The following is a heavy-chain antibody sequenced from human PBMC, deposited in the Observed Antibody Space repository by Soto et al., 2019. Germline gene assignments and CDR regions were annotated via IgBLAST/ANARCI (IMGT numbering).Heavy chain of an antibody. D-gene: IGHD5-12*01. CDR1: GFTFSGSA. CDR3: TRGRDGYNDAFDI. CDR2: IRSKANSYAT. V-gene: IGHV3-73*01. J-gene: IGHJ3*02. Sequence: GGSLRLSCAASGFTFSGSAMHWVRQASGKGLEWVGRIRSKANSYATAYAASVKGRFTISRDDSKNTAYLQMNSLKTEDTAVYYCTRGRDGYNDAFDIWGQGTMVPGSS.